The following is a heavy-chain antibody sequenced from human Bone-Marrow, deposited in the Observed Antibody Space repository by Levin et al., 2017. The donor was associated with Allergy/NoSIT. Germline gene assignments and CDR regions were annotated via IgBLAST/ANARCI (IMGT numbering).Heavy chain of an antibody. J-gene: IGHJ6*02. CDR1: GFTFSSYA. CDR3: ARDGYNLYYYYGMDV. V-gene: IGHV3-30*04. CDR2: ISYDGSNK. D-gene: IGHD5-24*01. Sequence: SCAASGFTFSSYAMHWVRQAPGKGLEWVAVISYDGSNKYYADSVKGRFTISRDNSKNTLYLQMNSLRAEDTAVYYCARDGYNLYYYYGMDVWGQGTTVTVSS.